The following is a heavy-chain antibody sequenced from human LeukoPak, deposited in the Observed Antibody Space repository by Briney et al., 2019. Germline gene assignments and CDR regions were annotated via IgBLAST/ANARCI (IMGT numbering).Heavy chain of an antibody. Sequence: GGPVTLPCAASGFTLRIYNMHWAPQASGKALEWVSYISGSGNTIYYADSVKGRFTISRDNAKNSLYLQMDSLSAEDAAVYYCARALTVTTKLSGYWGQGTLVTVSS. CDR3: ARALTVTTKLSGY. D-gene: IGHD4-17*01. CDR2: ISGSGNTI. CDR1: GFTLRIYN. V-gene: IGHV3-48*04. J-gene: IGHJ4*02.